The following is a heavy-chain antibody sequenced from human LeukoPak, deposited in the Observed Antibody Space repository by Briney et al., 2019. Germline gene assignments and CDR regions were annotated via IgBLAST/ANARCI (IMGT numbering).Heavy chain of an antibody. V-gene: IGHV4-59*05. Sequence: SETLSLTCTVSAGSISSYYWTWIRQPPGKGLEWIGSIYYSGSTYYNPSLKSRVTISVDTSKNQFSLKLSSVTAADTAVYYCARLGMTTVTTYNFGYWGQGTLVTVSS. D-gene: IGHD4-17*01. J-gene: IGHJ4*02. CDR1: AGSISSYY. CDR2: IYYSGST. CDR3: ARLGMTTVTTYNFGY.